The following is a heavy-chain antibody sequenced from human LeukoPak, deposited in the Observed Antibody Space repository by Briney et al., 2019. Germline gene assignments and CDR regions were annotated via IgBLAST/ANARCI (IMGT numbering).Heavy chain of an antibody. J-gene: IGHJ4*02. CDR1: GGSISSSNW. Sequence: SGTLSLTCAVSGGSISSSNWWSWVRQPPGKGLEWIGEIYHSGSTNYNPSLKSRVTISVDKSKNQFSLKLSSVTAADTAVYYCARDLGYYYDSSGYGWGQGTPVTVSS. V-gene: IGHV4-4*02. D-gene: IGHD3-22*01. CDR2: IYHSGST. CDR3: ARDLGYYYDSSGYG.